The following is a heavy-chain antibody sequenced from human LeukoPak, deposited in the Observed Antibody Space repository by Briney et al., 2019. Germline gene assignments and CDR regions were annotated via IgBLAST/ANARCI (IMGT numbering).Heavy chain of an antibody. Sequence: GGSLRLSCAASGFTFSRYWMSWVRQAPGKGLEWVANIKQDGSEKYYVDSVKGRLTISRDNAKNSLYLQMNRLRPEDAAVYYCAKAPVTTCRGAYCYPFDYWGQGTLVTVSS. CDR2: IKQDGSEK. D-gene: IGHD2-21*01. V-gene: IGHV3-7*03. J-gene: IGHJ4*02. CDR1: GFTFSRYW. CDR3: AKAPVTTCRGAYCYPFDY.